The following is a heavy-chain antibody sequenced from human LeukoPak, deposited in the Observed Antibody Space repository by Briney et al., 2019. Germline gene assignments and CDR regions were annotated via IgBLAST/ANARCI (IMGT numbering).Heavy chain of an antibody. CDR1: GFTFSSYG. Sequence: GGSLRLSCAASGFTFSSYGMHWVRQAPGKGLEWGAVISYDGSNKYYAESVKGRFTISRDNSKNTLYLQMNSLRAEDTAVYYCAKDRRVVVSHFDYWGQGTLVTVSS. CDR2: ISYDGSNK. V-gene: IGHV3-30*18. CDR3: AKDRRVVVSHFDY. J-gene: IGHJ4*02. D-gene: IGHD2-15*01.